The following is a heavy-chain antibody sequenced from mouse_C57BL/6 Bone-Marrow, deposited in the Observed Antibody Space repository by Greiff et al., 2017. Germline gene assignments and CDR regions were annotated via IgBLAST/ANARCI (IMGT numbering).Heavy chain of an antibody. CDR2: IYPSDSET. J-gene: IGHJ1*03. CDR3: ARRGYPYWYFDV. V-gene: IGHV1-61*01. Sequence: VQLQQPGAELVRPGSSVKLSCNASGYTFTSYWMDWVKQRPGQGLEWIGNIYPSDSETHYNQKFKDKATLTVDKSSSTAYMQLSSLTSEDSAVYYCARRGYPYWYFDVWGTGTTVTVSS. CDR1: GYTFTSYW.